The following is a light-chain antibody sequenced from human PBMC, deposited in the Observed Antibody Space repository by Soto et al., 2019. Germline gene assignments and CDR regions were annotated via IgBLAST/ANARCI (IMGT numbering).Light chain of an antibody. CDR3: QQLDSYPIT. V-gene: IGKV1-9*01. CDR2: DAS. CDR1: QGISSY. Sequence: DIQLTQSPSFLSASVGDSVTITCRASQGISSYLAWYPQKPGKAPKLLIYDASTLQSGVPSRFSGSGAGTEFTLTISSLQSEYFATYYCQQLDSYPITFGQGTRLEIK. J-gene: IGKJ5*01.